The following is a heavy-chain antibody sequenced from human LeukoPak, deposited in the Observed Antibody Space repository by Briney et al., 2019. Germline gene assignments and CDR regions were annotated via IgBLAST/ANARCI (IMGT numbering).Heavy chain of an antibody. CDR3: ATEAIIVGATTNDAFDI. Sequence: SETLSLTCTVSGYSISSGYYWGWIRQPPGKGLEWIGSIYHSGSTYYNPSLKSRVTISVDRSKNQFSLKLSSVTAADTAVYYCATEAIIVGATTNDAFDIWGQGTMVTVSS. V-gene: IGHV4-38-2*02. D-gene: IGHD1-26*01. CDR1: GYSISSGYY. J-gene: IGHJ3*02. CDR2: IYHSGST.